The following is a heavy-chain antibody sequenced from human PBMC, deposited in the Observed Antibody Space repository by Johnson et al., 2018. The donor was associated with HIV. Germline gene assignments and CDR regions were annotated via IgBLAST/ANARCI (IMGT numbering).Heavy chain of an antibody. Sequence: QVQLVESGGGVVQPGRSLRLSCAASGFTFSSYGMHWVRQAPGKGLEWVAVIWYDGSNKYYADSVKGRFTISRDNSKNTLYLQMHSLRAEDTAVYYCARPRTGSDAFDIWGQGTMVTVSS. V-gene: IGHV3-30*19. CDR2: IWYDGSNK. CDR1: GFTFSSYG. D-gene: IGHD7-27*01. J-gene: IGHJ3*02. CDR3: ARPRTGSDAFDI.